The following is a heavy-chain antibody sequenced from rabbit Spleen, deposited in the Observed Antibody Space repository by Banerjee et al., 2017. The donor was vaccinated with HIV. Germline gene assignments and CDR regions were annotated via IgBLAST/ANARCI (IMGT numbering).Heavy chain of an antibody. Sequence: QSLEESGGGLVQPEGSLTLTCTASGFSFSGYYYWMCWVRQAPGKGLEWISCIAGSSSGFTYSATWAKVRFTCSKTSSTTVTLQMTSLTVADTATYFCARDLPDAIGWNFGWWGQGTLVTVS. CDR3: ARDLPDAIGWNFGW. J-gene: IGHJ4*01. V-gene: IGHV1S40*01. CDR2: IAGSSSGFT. D-gene: IGHD4-1*01. CDR1: GFSFSGYYY.